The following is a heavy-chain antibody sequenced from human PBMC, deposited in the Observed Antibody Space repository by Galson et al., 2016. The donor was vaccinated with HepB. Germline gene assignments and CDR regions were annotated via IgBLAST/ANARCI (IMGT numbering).Heavy chain of an antibody. V-gene: IGHV3-20*01. CDR3: ARAGSGWSNWYFDL. CDR2: INWNGGST. D-gene: IGHD6-19*01. J-gene: IGHJ2*01. CDR1: GFTFDDYG. Sequence: SLRLSCAASGFTFDDYGLSWVRQFPGKGLEWVSGINWNGGSTGYADSVKGRFTISRDNAKNSLYLQMNSLRAEDTALYHCARAGSGWSNWYFDLWGRGTPVTVSS.